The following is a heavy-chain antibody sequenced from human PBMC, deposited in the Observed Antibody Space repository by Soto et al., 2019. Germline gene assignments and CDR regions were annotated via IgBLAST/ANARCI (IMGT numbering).Heavy chain of an antibody. D-gene: IGHD3-3*01. Sequence: SETLSLTCTVSGGSISSSSYYWGWIRQPPGKGLEWIGSIYYSGSTYYNPSLKSRVTISVDTSKNQFSLKLSSVTAADTAVYYCARLIGENNPLRWGQGTLVTVSS. V-gene: IGHV4-39*01. CDR2: IYYSGST. CDR3: ARLIGENNPLR. CDR1: GGSISSSSYY. J-gene: IGHJ4*02.